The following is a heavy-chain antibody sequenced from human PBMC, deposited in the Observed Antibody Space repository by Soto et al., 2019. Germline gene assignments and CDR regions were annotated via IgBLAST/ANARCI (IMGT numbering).Heavy chain of an antibody. CDR2: VNLHSSAT. CDR3: ARPPNPWEPYAFHI. Sequence: QEQLVQSGAEVKKPGASVRVSCKASGYTFTDYYIHWVRQAPGQGLEWMGWVNLHSSATKFAQKFQGAVTLTSDTSISTAYMELSRLKSDDAAVYYCARPPNPWEPYAFHIWGHGTLVTVSS. CDR1: GYTFTDYY. V-gene: IGHV1-2*02. J-gene: IGHJ3*02. D-gene: IGHD1-26*01.